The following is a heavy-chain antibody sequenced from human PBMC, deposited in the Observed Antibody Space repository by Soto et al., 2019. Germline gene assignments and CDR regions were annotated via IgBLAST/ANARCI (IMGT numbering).Heavy chain of an antibody. V-gene: IGHV3-33*01. D-gene: IGHD3-10*01. Sequence: GGSLRLSCAASGFTFSSYGMHWVRQAPGKGLEWVAVIWYDGSNKYYADSVKGRFTISRDNSKNTLYLQMNSLRAEDTAVYYCARDDPDGEVEDYWGQGTLVTVSS. CDR1: GFTFSSYG. CDR3: ARDDPDGEVEDY. CDR2: IWYDGSNK. J-gene: IGHJ4*02.